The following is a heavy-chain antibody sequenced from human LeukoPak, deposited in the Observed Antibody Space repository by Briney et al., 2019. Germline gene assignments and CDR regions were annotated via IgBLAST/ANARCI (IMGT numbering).Heavy chain of an antibody. CDR3: ASLNSSQLKFDY. D-gene: IGHD6-6*01. CDR2: IYYSGTT. Sequence: PSETLSLTCTVSGGSMSSGSYYWGWIRQPPGKGLEWIGNIYYSGTTYYNPSLKSRVTMSVDTSKNQFSLKLSSVTAADTAVYYCASLNSSQLKFDYWGQGTLVTVSS. V-gene: IGHV4-39*01. CDR1: GGSMSSGSYY. J-gene: IGHJ4*02.